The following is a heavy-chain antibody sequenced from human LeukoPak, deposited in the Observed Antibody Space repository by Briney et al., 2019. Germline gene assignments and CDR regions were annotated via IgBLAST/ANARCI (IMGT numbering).Heavy chain of an antibody. Sequence: SETLSLTCTVSGGSISSYYWSWIRQPPGKGLEWIGYIYYSGSTNYNPSLKSRVTISVDTSKNQFSLKLSFVTAADTAVYYCARDSDPRGRFDYWGQGTLVTVSS. V-gene: IGHV4-59*01. CDR1: GGSISSYY. CDR3: ARDSDPRGRFDY. D-gene: IGHD3-10*01. CDR2: IYYSGST. J-gene: IGHJ4*02.